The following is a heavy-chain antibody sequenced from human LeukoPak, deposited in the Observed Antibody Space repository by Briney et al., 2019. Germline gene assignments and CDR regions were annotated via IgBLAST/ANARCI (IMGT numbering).Heavy chain of an antibody. D-gene: IGHD6-19*01. Sequence: RASVKVSCKASGGTFSSYAISWVRQAPGQGLEWMGGIIPIFGTANYAQKFQGRVTITTDESTSTAYMELSSLRSEDTAVYYCARDRSSCEGSGWDLDYWGQGTLVTVFS. CDR3: ARDRSSCEGSGWDLDY. CDR1: GGTFSSYA. V-gene: IGHV1-69*05. CDR2: IIPIFGTA. J-gene: IGHJ4*02.